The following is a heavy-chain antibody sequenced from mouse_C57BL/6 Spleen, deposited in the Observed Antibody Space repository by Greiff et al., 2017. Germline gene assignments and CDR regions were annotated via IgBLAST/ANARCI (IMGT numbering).Heavy chain of an antibody. J-gene: IGHJ4*01. Sequence: QVQLQQPGAELVKPGASVKMSCKASGYTFTSYWITWVKQRPGQGLEWIGDIYPGSGSTNYNEKFKGKDTLTVDTSSSTAYMQLSSLTSEDSAVYYGARNLIYYDYDYAMDYWGQGTSVTVSS. V-gene: IGHV1-55*01. CDR2: IYPGSGST. CDR3: ARNLIYYDYDYAMDY. CDR1: GYTFTSYW. D-gene: IGHD2-4*01.